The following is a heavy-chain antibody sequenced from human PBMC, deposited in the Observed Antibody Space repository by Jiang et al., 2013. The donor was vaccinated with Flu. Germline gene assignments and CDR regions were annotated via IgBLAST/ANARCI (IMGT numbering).Heavy chain of an antibody. J-gene: IGHJ6*02. CDR2: IIPIHGTA. V-gene: IGHV1-69*06. D-gene: IGHD3-3*01. CDR3: ARDRMNEAVSINFFGMDV. CDR1: GDIFSNYA. Sequence: SGAEVKKPGSSVKVSCKASGDIFSNYAISWVRRAPGLGLEWMGVIIPIHGTAKVAQKFQGRVTITADKSTTTVSMELSSLRSEDTAVYYCARDRMNEAVSINFFGMDVWGQGTTVTVSS.